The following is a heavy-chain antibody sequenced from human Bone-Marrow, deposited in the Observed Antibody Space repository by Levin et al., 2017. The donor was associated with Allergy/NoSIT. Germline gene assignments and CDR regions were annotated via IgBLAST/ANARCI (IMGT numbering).Heavy chain of an antibody. CDR1: GFTFSTYG. Sequence: GESLKISCAASGFTFSTYGMSWVRQAPGKGLEWVSTFSGSGGRTFYADSAKGRFTISRDNSENTLFLQMNGLRVEDTAVYYCAKEGGSGSSTYMDVWGKGTTVTVSS. CDR2: FSGSGGRT. D-gene: IGHD3-10*01. V-gene: IGHV3-23*01. CDR3: AKEGGSGSSTYMDV. J-gene: IGHJ6*03.